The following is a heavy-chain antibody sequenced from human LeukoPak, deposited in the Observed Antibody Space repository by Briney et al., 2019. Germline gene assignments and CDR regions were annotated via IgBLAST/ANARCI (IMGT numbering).Heavy chain of an antibody. J-gene: IGHJ4*02. CDR1: GYTFTGYY. V-gene: IGHV1-2*02. D-gene: IGHD3/OR15-3a*01. CDR3: ARGGDRAPWTTLVY. Sequence: ASVKVSCTASGYTFTGYYMHWVRQAPGQGHEWMGWINPNRGGTNYAQKFQGRVTLTRDTSISTAYMELSRLRSDDTAVYYCARGGDRAPWTTLVYWGQGTLVTVSS. CDR2: INPNRGGT.